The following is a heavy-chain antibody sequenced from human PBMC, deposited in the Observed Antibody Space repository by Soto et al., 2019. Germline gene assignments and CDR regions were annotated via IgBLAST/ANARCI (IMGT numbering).Heavy chain of an antibody. CDR2: IIPILGIA. D-gene: IGHD1-1*01. CDR3: ARDPESELEPDY. V-gene: IGHV1-69*10. Sequence: ASVKVSCKASGGTFSSYAISWVRQAPGQGLEWMGGIIPILGIANYTQKFQGRVTITADKSTSTAYMELSSLRSEDTAVYYCARDPESELEPDYWGQGTLVTVSS. J-gene: IGHJ4*02. CDR1: GGTFSSYA.